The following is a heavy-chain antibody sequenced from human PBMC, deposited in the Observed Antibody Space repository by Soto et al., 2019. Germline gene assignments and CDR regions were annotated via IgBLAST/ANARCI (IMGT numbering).Heavy chain of an antibody. CDR2: ISTNSGGT. Sequence: XVKVSGRASGYTFTSYGISWVRHAPGQGLEWMGWISTNSGGTNYAQKFQGRVTMTRDTSISTAYMELSRLRSDHTAVYYCASSSGYSRSVNDAFDIWGQGTMVTVSS. V-gene: IGHV1-2*02. D-gene: IGHD3-22*01. CDR3: ASSSGYSRSVNDAFDI. J-gene: IGHJ3*02. CDR1: GYTFTSYG.